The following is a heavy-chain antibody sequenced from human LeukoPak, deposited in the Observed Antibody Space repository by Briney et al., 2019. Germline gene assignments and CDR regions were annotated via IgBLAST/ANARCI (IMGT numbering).Heavy chain of an antibody. CDR2: IYPTNSDA. Sequence: GGSLTISCKASGYRFPTYWIGWVRQVSGKGLEWLGIIYPTNSDARYSPSFQGRVTISVDTSITTAYLHLSSLQASDTAIYYCARHAYDDILTGTTPPEYWGQGTLVAVSS. J-gene: IGHJ4*02. D-gene: IGHD3-9*01. V-gene: IGHV5-51*01. CDR1: GYRFPTYW. CDR3: ARHAYDDILTGTTPPEY.